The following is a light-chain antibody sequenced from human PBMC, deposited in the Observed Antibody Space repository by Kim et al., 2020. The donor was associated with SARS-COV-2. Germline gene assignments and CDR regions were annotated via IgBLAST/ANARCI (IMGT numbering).Light chain of an antibody. Sequence: AIRMTQSPSSLSASTGQKVTITCRASEGIRNFLAWYQQKPGKAPKLLVHAASTLQTGVPSRFSGSGSGTDFTLTISSLQSEDFATYYCQQNFDYPYTFGQGTKVDIK. CDR2: AAS. V-gene: IGKV1-8*01. J-gene: IGKJ2*01. CDR1: EGIRNF. CDR3: QQNFDYPYT.